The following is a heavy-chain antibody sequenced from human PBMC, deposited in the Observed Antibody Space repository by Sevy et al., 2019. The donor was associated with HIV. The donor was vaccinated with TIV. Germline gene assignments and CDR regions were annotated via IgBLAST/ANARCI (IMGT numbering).Heavy chain of an antibody. CDR1: GFTVSSNY. CDR3: AREVVVAASLTYYYYYGMDV. Sequence: GGSLRLSCGASGFTVSSNYMSWVRQAPGKGLEWVSVIYDGVSTNYADSVKGRFTISRDNSKNTLYLQMNSLRAEDTAVYYCAREVVVAASLTYYYYYGMDVWGQGTTVTVSS. V-gene: IGHV3-53*01. CDR2: IYDGVST. D-gene: IGHD2-15*01. J-gene: IGHJ6*02.